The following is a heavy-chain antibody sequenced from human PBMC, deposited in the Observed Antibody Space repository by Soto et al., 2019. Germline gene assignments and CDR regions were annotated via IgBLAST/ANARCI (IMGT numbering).Heavy chain of an antibody. J-gene: IGHJ5*02. Sequence: EVQLVEFGGGLVQPGGSLRLSCAASGFTFNSYWMTWVRQAPGKGLEWVANIKQDGSEKYYVDSVKGRFTISRDNAKNSLYLQMNSLRAEDTAVYYCARGWGLDPWGQGTLVTVSS. CDR2: IKQDGSEK. D-gene: IGHD1-26*01. CDR3: ARGWGLDP. V-gene: IGHV3-7*04. CDR1: GFTFNSYW.